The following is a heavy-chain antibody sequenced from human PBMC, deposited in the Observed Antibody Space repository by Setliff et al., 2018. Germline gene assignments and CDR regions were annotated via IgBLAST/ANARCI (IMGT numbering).Heavy chain of an antibody. V-gene: IGHV3-7*01. CDR1: GFSFSNYY. D-gene: IGHD3-10*01. J-gene: IGHJ3*01. Sequence: GGSLRLSCVASGFSFSNYYMSWVRQAPGKGLEWVANIKEDGSEEYYVDSVKGRFTISRDNAENSLYLQMNSLRAEDTAVYYCARSESCGAFDVWGQGTMVTVSS. CDR3: ARSESCGAFDV. CDR2: IKEDGSEE.